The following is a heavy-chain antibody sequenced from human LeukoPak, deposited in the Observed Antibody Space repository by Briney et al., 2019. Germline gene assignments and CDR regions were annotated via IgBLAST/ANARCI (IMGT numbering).Heavy chain of an antibody. V-gene: IGHV3-23*01. Sequence: SGGSLRLSCAASGFSFSSFGMSWVRQAPGRGLEWVSSITGTGDTTYYADAVQGRFSNSRDNSNNTLYLQMNSLRAEDTAVYYCAKEGRYSSSWQYYFDYWGQGTLVTVSS. D-gene: IGHD6-13*01. J-gene: IGHJ4*02. CDR2: ITGTGDTT. CDR3: AKEGRYSSSWQYYFDY. CDR1: GFSFSSFG.